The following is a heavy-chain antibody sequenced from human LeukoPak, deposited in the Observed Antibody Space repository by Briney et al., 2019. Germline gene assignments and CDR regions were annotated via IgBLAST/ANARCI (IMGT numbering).Heavy chain of an antibody. CDR3: AREGKDLRLGYYNSAVDV. V-gene: IGHV3-21*01. CDR2: ISSSAAYI. CDR1: GFTFSSYA. Sequence: GGSLRLSCAASGFTFSSYAMSWVRQAPGKGLEWVSSISSSAAYIAYADSVKGRFTISRDNAKDSLYLQMNNLRAEDTAVYYCAREGKDLRLGYYNSAVDVWGQGTTVSVSS. D-gene: IGHD2-15*01. J-gene: IGHJ6*02.